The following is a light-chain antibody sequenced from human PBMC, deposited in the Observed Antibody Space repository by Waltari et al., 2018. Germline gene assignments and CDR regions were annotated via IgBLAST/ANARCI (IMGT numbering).Light chain of an antibody. V-gene: IGLV3-19*01. CDR3: NSRDTSGNVV. J-gene: IGLJ2*01. CDR2: GKN. CDR1: STRNYY. Sequence: SSELTQDPAVSVALGQTVRITCQGDSTRNYYARWYQQKPGHAPVLVLYGKNNRPSGIPDRFSGSSSGNTASLTIAGAQAEDEADYYCNSRDTSGNVVFGGGTKLTVL.